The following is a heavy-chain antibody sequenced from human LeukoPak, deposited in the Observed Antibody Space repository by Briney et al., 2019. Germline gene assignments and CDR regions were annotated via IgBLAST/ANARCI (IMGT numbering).Heavy chain of an antibody. V-gene: IGHV3-23*01. D-gene: IGHD5-12*01. Sequence: GGSLRLSCAASGFTFSSYGMSWVRQAPGKGLEWVSAISGSGGSTYYADSVKGRFTISRDNSKNTLYLQMNSLRAEDTAVYYCAKVSGGYSGSGWNYFDYWGQGTLVTVSS. CDR2: ISGSGGST. CDR3: AKVSGGYSGSGWNYFDY. J-gene: IGHJ4*02. CDR1: GFTFSSYG.